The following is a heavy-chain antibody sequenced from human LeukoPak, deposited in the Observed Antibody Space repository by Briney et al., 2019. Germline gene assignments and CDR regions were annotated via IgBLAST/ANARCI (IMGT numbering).Heavy chain of an antibody. J-gene: IGHJ4*02. Sequence: SETLSLTCTVSGGSISSSSYYWDWIRQPPGKGLEWIGSIYYSGSTNYNPSLKSRVTISVDTSKNQFSLKLSSVTAADTAVYYCARAWRFGARGFDYWGQGTLVTVSS. CDR1: GGSISSSSYY. CDR2: IYYSGST. D-gene: IGHD3-10*01. V-gene: IGHV4-39*07. CDR3: ARAWRFGARGFDY.